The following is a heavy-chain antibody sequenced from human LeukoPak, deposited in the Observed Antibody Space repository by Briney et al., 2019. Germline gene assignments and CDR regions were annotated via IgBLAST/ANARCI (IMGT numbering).Heavy chain of an antibody. CDR2: IYHSGST. CDR3: ARGSRGFIPDAFDI. Sequence: SETLSLTCTVSGYSISSGYYWGWIRQPPGKGLEWIGSIYHSGSTYYNPSLKSRVTISVDTSKNQFSLKLSSVTAADTAVYYCARGSRGFIPDAFDIWGQGTMVTVSS. CDR1: GYSISSGYY. D-gene: IGHD3-16*02. V-gene: IGHV4-38-2*02. J-gene: IGHJ3*02.